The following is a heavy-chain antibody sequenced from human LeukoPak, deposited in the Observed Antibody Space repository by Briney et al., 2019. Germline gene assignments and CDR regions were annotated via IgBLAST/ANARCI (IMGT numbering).Heavy chain of an antibody. CDR1: GFTFSSYE. CDR2: ISSSGSTI. CDR3: AKSDTAMVSYYYMDV. J-gene: IGHJ6*03. Sequence: PGGSLRLSCAASGFTFSSYEMNWVRQAPGKGLEWVSYISSSGSTIYYADSVKGRFTISRDNSKNTLYLQMNSLRAEDTAVYYCAKSDTAMVSYYYMDVWGKGTTVTISS. V-gene: IGHV3-48*03. D-gene: IGHD5-18*01.